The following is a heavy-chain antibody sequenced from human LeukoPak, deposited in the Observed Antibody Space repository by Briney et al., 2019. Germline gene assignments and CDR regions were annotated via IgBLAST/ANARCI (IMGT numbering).Heavy chain of an antibody. J-gene: IGHJ4*02. D-gene: IGHD1-26*01. CDR2: ISSSGSTI. Sequence: GESLRLSCAASGFTFSDYYMSWIRQAPGKGLEWVSYISSSGSTIYYADSVKGRFTISRDNAKNSLYLQMNSLRAEDTAVYYCARDAEVGPYDYWGQGTLVTVSS. CDR1: GFTFSDYY. V-gene: IGHV3-11*01. CDR3: ARDAEVGPYDY.